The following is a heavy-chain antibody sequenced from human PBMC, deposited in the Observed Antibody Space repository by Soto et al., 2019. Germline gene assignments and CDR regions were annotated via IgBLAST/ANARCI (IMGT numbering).Heavy chain of an antibody. CDR2: IYYSGRT. Sequence: QVQLQESGPGLVKPSETLSLTCTVSGGSIRSYYWSWIRQPPGKGLAWIGYIYYSGRTNHNPSLTSRVPISVDTSKNQFSLKLSSVTAADTAVYYCARGYSSSWYSDYWGQGTLVIVSS. V-gene: IGHV4-59*01. CDR1: GGSIRSYY. CDR3: ARGYSSSWYSDY. D-gene: IGHD6-13*01. J-gene: IGHJ4*02.